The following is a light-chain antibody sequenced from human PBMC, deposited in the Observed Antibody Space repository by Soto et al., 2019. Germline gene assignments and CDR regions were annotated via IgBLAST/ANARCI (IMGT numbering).Light chain of an antibody. CDR2: DAS. J-gene: IGKJ4*01. CDR3: QQCDNLPLT. CDR1: QDISNY. Sequence: DIQMTQSPSSLSASVGDRVTITCQASQDISNYLNWYQQKPGKAPKLMIYDASNLETGVPSRFSGSGSGTDCIFTISSLQPEDIATYYCQQCDNLPLTFGGGTKVDIK. V-gene: IGKV1-33*01.